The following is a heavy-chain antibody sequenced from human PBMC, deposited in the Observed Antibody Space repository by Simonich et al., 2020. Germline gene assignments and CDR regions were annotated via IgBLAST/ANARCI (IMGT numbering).Heavy chain of an antibody. J-gene: IGHJ4*02. D-gene: IGHD1-26*01. CDR2: ISYDESNK. CDR3: ARDHLDSGSYYFDY. V-gene: IGHV3-30*07. Sequence: QVQLVESGGGVVQPGRSLRLSCAASGFTFSSYAMHWVRQAPGNGLEWVAVISYDESNKYYADSVKCRFTISRDNSKNTLYLQMNSLRAEDTAVYYCARDHLDSGSYYFDYWGQGTLVTVSS. CDR1: GFTFSSYA.